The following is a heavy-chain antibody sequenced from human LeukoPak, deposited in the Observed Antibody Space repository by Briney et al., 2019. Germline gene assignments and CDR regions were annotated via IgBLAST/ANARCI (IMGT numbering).Heavy chain of an antibody. D-gene: IGHD3-22*01. Sequence: GGSLRLSCAASGFTFSNAWMSWVRQAPGKGLEWVGRIKRKTDGGTTDYAAPVKGRFTISRDDSKNTLYLQMNSLKTEDTAVYYCARQDSSGYQIDYWGQGTLVTVSS. V-gene: IGHV3-15*01. CDR1: GFTFSNAW. CDR2: IKRKTDGGTT. CDR3: ARQDSSGYQIDY. J-gene: IGHJ4*02.